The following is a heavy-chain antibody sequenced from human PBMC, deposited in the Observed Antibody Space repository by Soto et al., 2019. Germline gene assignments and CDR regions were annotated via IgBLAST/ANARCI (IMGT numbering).Heavy chain of an antibody. D-gene: IGHD2-8*01. CDR3: AREEPPKYCTKGVCENY. CDR1: GYTFTSYG. CDR2: ISAYNGNT. Sequence: QVQLVQSGAEVKKPGASVKVSCKASGYTFTSYGISWVRQAPGQGLEWMGWISAYNGNTNYAQKLQDRVTMTTDTSTSTAYMELRSLRSDDTAVYYCAREEPPKYCTKGVCENYWGQGTLVTVSS. J-gene: IGHJ4*02. V-gene: IGHV1-18*01.